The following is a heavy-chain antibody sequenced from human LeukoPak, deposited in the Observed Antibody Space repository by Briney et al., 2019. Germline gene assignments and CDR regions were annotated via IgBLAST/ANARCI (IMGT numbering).Heavy chain of an antibody. D-gene: IGHD2-21*02. CDR3: AHVPGGDGPYYFDY. CDR1: GLSLSTRGVG. J-gene: IGHJ4*02. Sequence: SGPTLVNPTQTLTLTCSFSGLSLSTRGVGVGWIRQPRGKALEWLALIYWDDDKRYRPSLKSRLTITKDTSKNQVVLTMTNMDPVDTATYYFAHVPGGDGPYYFDYWGQGTLVTVSS. V-gene: IGHV2-5*02. CDR2: IYWDDDK.